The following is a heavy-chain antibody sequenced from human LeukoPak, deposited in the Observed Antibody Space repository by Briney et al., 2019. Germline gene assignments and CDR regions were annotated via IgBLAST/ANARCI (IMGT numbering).Heavy chain of an antibody. Sequence: GGSLRLSCVASGFTVSSNYMSWVRQAPGKGLEWVSSFYSGGGTYYADSVKGRFTISRDYSKNTLYLQMNSLRAEDTAVYFCARERRRGYDLFYFDYWGQGTLVTVSS. D-gene: IGHD5-12*01. CDR2: FYSGGGT. V-gene: IGHV3-53*01. CDR1: GFTVSSNY. J-gene: IGHJ4*02. CDR3: ARERRRGYDLFYFDY.